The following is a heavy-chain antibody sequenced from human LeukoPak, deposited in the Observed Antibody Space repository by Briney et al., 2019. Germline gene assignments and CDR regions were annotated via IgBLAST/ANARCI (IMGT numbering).Heavy chain of an antibody. CDR1: GYTFTGYH. Sequence: GASVKVSCKASGYTFTGYHMHRVRQAPGQGLEWMGRINPNSGDTNNAQKFQGRVTMTRDTSISTAYMDLSRLTSDDTAVYYCARDYCSSTSCLFDYWGQGTLVTVSS. V-gene: IGHV1-2*06. CDR2: INPNSGDT. D-gene: IGHD2-2*01. CDR3: ARDYCSSTSCLFDY. J-gene: IGHJ4*02.